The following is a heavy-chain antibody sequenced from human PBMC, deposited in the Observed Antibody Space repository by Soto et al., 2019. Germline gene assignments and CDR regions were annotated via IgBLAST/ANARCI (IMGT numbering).Heavy chain of an antibody. CDR1: GFTFSSYG. Sequence: QVQLVESGGGVVQPGRSLRLSCEASGFTFSSYGMHWVRQAPGKGLEWVAVISYDGSNKYYADSVKGRFTISRDNSKNTLYLQMNSLRAEDTAVYYCAKVRAVAGTGGMDVWGQGTTVTVSS. J-gene: IGHJ6*02. D-gene: IGHD6-19*01. CDR2: ISYDGSNK. CDR3: AKVRAVAGTGGMDV. V-gene: IGHV3-30*18.